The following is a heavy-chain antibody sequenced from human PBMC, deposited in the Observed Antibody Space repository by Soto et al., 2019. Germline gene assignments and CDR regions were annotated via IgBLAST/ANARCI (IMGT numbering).Heavy chain of an antibody. CDR2: IIPIFGTA. D-gene: IGHD3-3*01. V-gene: IGHV1-69*13. CDR1: GGTFSSYA. CDR3: ARGSKDWSGYYDEYYYYYGMDV. Sequence: GASVQVSCKASGGTFSSYAISWVRQAPGQGLKWMGGIIPIFGTATYAQKFQGRVTITADESTSTAYMDLSSLRSEDTAVYYCARGSKDWSGYYDEYYYYYGMDVWGQGTTVTVSS. J-gene: IGHJ6*02.